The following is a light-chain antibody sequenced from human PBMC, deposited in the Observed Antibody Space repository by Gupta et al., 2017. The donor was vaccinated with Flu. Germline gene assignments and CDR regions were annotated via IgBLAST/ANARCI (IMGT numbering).Light chain of an antibody. J-gene: IGLJ3*02. V-gene: IGLV3-21*02. Sequence: TTRTTCGSNDVGSNSVYCYHQKPNHAPHLLLCDDRVRRSGGPEPVSGSYSGNTTTLTISMVAAGEEAAYYCQELENRSDNRWVFGGGTKLTVL. CDR2: DDR. CDR3: QELENRSDNRWV. CDR1: DVGSNS.